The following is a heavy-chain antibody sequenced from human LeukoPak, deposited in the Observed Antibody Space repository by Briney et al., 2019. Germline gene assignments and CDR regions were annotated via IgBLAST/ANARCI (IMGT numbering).Heavy chain of an antibody. CDR3: ASSENYDYVWGP. V-gene: IGHV3-66*01. CDR1: GFTVSSNY. Sequence: GSLRLSCAASGFTVSSNYMSWVRLAPGKGLEWVSVIYSGGSTYYADSVKGRFTISRDNSKNTLYLQMNSLRAEDTAVYYCASSENYDYVWGPWGQGTLVTVSS. CDR2: IYSGGST. D-gene: IGHD3-16*01. J-gene: IGHJ5*02.